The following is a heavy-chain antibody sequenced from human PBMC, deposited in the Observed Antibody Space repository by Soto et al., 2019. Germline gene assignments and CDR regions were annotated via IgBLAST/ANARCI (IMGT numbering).Heavy chain of an antibody. Sequence: PSETLSLTCAVSGGSISSGGYSWSWIRQPPGKGLECIGYIYHSGSTYYNPSLKSRVTISVDRSKNQFSLKLTSVTAADTAVYYCARGLDYWGQGTLVTVSS. V-gene: IGHV4-30-2*01. CDR3: ARGLDY. CDR2: IYHSGST. J-gene: IGHJ4*02. CDR1: GGSISSGGYS.